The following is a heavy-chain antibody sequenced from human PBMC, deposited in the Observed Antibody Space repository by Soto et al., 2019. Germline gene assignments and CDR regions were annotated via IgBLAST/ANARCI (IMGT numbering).Heavy chain of an antibody. V-gene: IGHV3-73*01. D-gene: IGHD6-13*01. CDR2: IRSKADSYAT. CDR1: GFTFSDST. CDR3: TGRQLEN. Sequence: EVQLVESGGGLVQPGGSLKLSCAASGFTFSDSTVHWVRQASGKGLEWVGRIRSKADSYATAYAASVKGRFTISRDDSQNMAYLQMSSLKNEDTAVYYCTGRQLENWGQGTLVTVSS. J-gene: IGHJ4*02.